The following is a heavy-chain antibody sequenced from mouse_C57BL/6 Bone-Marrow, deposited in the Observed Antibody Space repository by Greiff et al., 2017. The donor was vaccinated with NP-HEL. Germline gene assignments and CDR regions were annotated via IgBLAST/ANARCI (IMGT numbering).Heavy chain of an antibody. J-gene: IGHJ1*03. D-gene: IGHD4-1*02. CDR2: IHPNSGST. Sequence: QVQLQQPGAELVKPGASVKLSCKASGYTFTSYWMHWVKQRPGQGLEWIGMIHPNSGSTNYNEKFKSKATLTVDKSSSTAYMQLSSLTSEDSAVYYCAPQRGRDWYFDVWGTGTTVTVSS. CDR1: GYTFTSYW. V-gene: IGHV1-64*01. CDR3: APQRGRDWYFDV.